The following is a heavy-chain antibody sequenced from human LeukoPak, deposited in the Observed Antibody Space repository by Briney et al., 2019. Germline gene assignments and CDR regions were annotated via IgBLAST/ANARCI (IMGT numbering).Heavy chain of an antibody. J-gene: IGHJ4*02. CDR3: ASDRSYYVWGSYRYFDY. V-gene: IGHV4-39*01. CDR1: GGSISSSSYY. D-gene: IGHD3-16*02. Sequence: SETLSLTCTVSGGSISSSSYYWGWIRQPPGTGLEWIGSIYYSGSTYYNPSLKSRVTISVDTSKNQFSLKLSSVTAADTAVYYCASDRSYYVWGSYRYFDYWGQGTLVTVSS. CDR2: IYYSGST.